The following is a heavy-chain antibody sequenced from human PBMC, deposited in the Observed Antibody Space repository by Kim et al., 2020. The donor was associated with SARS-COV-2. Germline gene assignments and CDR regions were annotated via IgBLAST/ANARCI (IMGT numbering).Heavy chain of an antibody. V-gene: IGHV1-24*01. D-gene: IGHD1-7*01. J-gene: IGHJ5*02. CDR3: AGGLIIGTLGANYFDP. CDR1: GHTLTEVS. Sequence: ASVKVSCKVSGHTLTEVSIHWVRQAPGKGLEWMGGFDPEDGETIYAQKFQGRVTMTEDTSTDTAYMELSSLRSQDTAVYYCAGGLIIGTLGANYFDPWGQGTLVTVSS. CDR2: FDPEDGET.